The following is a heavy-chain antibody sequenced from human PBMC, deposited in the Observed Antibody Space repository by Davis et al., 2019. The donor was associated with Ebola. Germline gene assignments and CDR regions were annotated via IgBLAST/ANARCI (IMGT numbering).Heavy chain of an antibody. CDR1: GGSIISGGYY. D-gene: IGHD3-22*01. V-gene: IGHV4-31*03. J-gene: IGHJ4*02. CDR2: LYYSGTS. CDR3: ATANEYDSSGYYPASLDS. Sequence: PSETLSLTCSVSGGSIISGGYYWTWIRQHPGKGLEWIGYLYYSGTSYYSPSLKSRVTISGDTSRNQFSLKMTSVTAADTAMYYCATANEYDSSGYYPASLDSWGQGTLVTVSS.